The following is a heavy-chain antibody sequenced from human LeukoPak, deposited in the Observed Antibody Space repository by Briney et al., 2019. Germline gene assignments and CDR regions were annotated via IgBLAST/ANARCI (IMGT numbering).Heavy chain of an antibody. J-gene: IGHJ4*02. CDR1: GFTFSDYW. CDR3: ARGPNYGSRSDYFDY. D-gene: IGHD3-10*01. V-gene: IGHV3-7*03. Sequence: GGSLRLSCAASGFTFSDYWMNWVRQAPGKGLEWVANMKEDGSEKYCVDCVKGRFTISRDNAKNSLYLQMNSLRVEDTAVYCCARGPNYGSRSDYFDYWGQGTLVTVSS. CDR2: MKEDGSEK.